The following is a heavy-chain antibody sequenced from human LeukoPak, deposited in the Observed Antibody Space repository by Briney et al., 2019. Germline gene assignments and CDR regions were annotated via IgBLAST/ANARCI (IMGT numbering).Heavy chain of an antibody. J-gene: IGHJ5*02. CDR1: GFTFSDYY. D-gene: IGHD5-12*01. Sequence: GGSLRLSCAASGFTFSDYYMSWIRQAPGKGLEWVSYISSSGSTIYYADSVKGRFTISRDNAKNSLYLQMNSLRAEDTAAYYCARDIVATITRWFDPWGQGTLVTVSS. CDR2: ISSSGSTI. V-gene: IGHV3-11*04. CDR3: ARDIVATITRWFDP.